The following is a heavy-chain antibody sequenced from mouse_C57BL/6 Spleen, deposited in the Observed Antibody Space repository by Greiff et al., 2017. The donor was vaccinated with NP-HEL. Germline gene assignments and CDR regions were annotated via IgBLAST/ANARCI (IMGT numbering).Heavy chain of an antibody. CDR1: GYTFTDHT. J-gene: IGHJ2*01. CDR3: PRGYLLWYPYFDY. V-gene: IGHV1-78*01. CDR2: IYPRDGST. Sequence: VQLQQSDAELVKPGASVKISCKVSGYTFTDHTIHWMKQRPEQGLEWIGYIYPRDGSTKYNEKFKGKATLTADKSSSTAYMQLNSLTSEDSAVYFCPRGYLLWYPYFDYWGQGTTLTVSS. D-gene: IGHD2-1*01.